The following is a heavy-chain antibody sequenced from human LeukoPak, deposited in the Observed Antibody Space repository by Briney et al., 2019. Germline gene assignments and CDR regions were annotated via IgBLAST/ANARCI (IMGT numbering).Heavy chain of an antibody. CDR3: ARDRYYYMDV. V-gene: IGHV4-59*11. Sequence: PSETLSLTCTVSGGSISSHYWSWIRQPPGKGLEWIGYIYYSGSTNHNPSLKSRVTISVDTSKNQFSLKLSSVTAADTAVYYCARDRYYYMDVWGKGTTVTVSS. CDR1: GGSISSHY. J-gene: IGHJ6*03. CDR2: IYYSGST.